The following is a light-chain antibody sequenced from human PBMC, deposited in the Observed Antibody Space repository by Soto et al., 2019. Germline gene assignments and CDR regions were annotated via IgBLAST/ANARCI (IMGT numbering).Light chain of an antibody. J-gene: IGKJ1*01. CDR2: GAS. CDR3: QQYNNWPSWT. Sequence: EIVMTQSPATLSVSPWERATLSCRASQSVSSNLAWYQQKPGQAPRLLIYGASTRATGIPARFSGSGSGTEFTLNISRLQSEDFAVYYCQQYNNWPSWTVGQGTKVEIK. V-gene: IGKV3-15*01. CDR1: QSVSSN.